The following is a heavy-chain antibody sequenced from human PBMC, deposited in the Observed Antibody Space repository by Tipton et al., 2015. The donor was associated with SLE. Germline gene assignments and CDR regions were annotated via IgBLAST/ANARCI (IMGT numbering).Heavy chain of an antibody. J-gene: IGHJ4*02. CDR1: TYAFATYG. D-gene: IGHD1-26*01. CDR3: ATSRWELPRHGF. CDR2: IDPYNGNT. Sequence: QVQLVQSGAEVRKPGASVRISCKSSTYAFATYGVSWVRQAPGQGLEWMGWIDPYNGNTDYGQKLQGRLSMTTDTSTNTVYMEVRSLTSEDTAVYYCATSRWELPRHGFWGQGTLVTVSS. V-gene: IGHV1-18*01.